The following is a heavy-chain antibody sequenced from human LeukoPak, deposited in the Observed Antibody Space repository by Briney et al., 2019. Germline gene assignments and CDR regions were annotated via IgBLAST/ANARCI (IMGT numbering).Heavy chain of an antibody. J-gene: IGHJ6*03. CDR1: GYPINNAYY. D-gene: IGHD3-3*01. CDR3: ARQYDSYFYYYLDV. CDR2: LYHPDST. Sequence: SETLPLTCAVSGYPINNAYYWVWIRQPPGKGLEWIGSLYHPDSTYYNPSLKSRVTMSVDTSRNQFSLKMSFVTAADTAVYYCARQYDSYFYYYLDVWGTGTTVTVSS. V-gene: IGHV4-38-2*01.